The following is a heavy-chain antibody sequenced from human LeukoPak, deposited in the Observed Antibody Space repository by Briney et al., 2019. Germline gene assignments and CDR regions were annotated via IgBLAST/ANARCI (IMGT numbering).Heavy chain of an antibody. CDR2: IIPIFGTA. CDR3: ASTTAMVRNYFDY. V-gene: IGHV1-69*05. D-gene: IGHD5-18*01. CDR1: GGTFSSYA. Sequence: SVKVSCKASGGTFSSYAISWVRQAPGPGLEWMGRIIPIFGTANYAQKFQGRVTITTDESTSTAYMELSSLRSEDTAVYYCASTTAMVRNYFDYWGQGTLVTVSS. J-gene: IGHJ4*02.